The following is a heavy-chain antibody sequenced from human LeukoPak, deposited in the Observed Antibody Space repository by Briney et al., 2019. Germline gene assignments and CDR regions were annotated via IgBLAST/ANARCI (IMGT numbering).Heavy chain of an antibody. CDR3: ARVSIVLMVYEGFDC. CDR1: GYTFTGYY. V-gene: IGHV1-2*02. Sequence: SVKLSCKASGYTFTGYYMHWVRQAPGQGLEWMGWINPNSGGTNYAQKFQGRVTMTTDTSISTAYMELSRLRSDDTAVYYCARVSIVLMVYEGFDCLGEGSLVSVSS. CDR2: INPNSGGT. J-gene: IGHJ4*02. D-gene: IGHD2-8*01.